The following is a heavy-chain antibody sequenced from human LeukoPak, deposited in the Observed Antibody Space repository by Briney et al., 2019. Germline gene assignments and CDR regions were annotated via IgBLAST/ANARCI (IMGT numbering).Heavy chain of an antibody. CDR3: ARLGPGMNFFYFDY. D-gene: IGHD3-10*01. CDR2: ISQDGSEM. V-gene: IGHV3-7*01. J-gene: IGHJ4*02. CDR1: GFTFINYS. Sequence: PGGSLRLSCAASGFTFINYSMNWVRQAPGKGLEWVANISQDGSEMFFVDSMNGRLTISRDNAKNSLYLHINSLRSEDTAVYYCARLGPGMNFFYFDYWGQGTLVTVSS.